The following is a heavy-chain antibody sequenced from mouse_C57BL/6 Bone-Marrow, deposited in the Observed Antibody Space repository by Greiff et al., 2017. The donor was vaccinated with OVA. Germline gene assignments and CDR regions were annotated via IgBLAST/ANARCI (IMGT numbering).Heavy chain of an antibody. CDR3: ARGGTTVVDHWYFDV. D-gene: IGHD1-1*01. CDR1: GFNIKDYY. CDR2: IDPEDGET. Sequence: EVKLMESGAELVKPGASVKLSCTASGFNIKDYYMHWVKQRTEQGLEWIGRIDPEDGETKYAPKFQGKATITADTSSNTAYLQLSSLTSEDTAVYYCARGGTTVVDHWYFDVWGTGTTVTVSS. V-gene: IGHV14-2*01. J-gene: IGHJ1*03.